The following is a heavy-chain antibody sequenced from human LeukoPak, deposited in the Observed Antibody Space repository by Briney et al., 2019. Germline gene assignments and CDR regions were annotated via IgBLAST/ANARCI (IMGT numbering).Heavy chain of an antibody. CDR1: GFTVSSNY. D-gene: IGHD6-13*01. J-gene: IGHJ6*02. V-gene: IGHV3-53*01. Sequence: PGGSLRLSCAASGFTVSSNYMTWVRQAPGKGLEWVSVIYSGGSTYYADSVKGRFTISRDNSKNTLYLQMNSLRAEDTAVYYCARDRSSSSRYYYGMDVWGQGTTVTVSS. CDR2: IYSGGST. CDR3: ARDRSSSSRYYYGMDV.